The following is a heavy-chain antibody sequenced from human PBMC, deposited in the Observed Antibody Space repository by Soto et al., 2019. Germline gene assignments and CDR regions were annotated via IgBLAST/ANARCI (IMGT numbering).Heavy chain of an antibody. V-gene: IGHV3-15*07. CDR3: TIASSARYSSSWSDAFDI. CDR1: GFTFSNAW. Sequence: GGSLRLSCAASGFTFSNAWMNRVRQAPGRGLEWVGRIKSKTDGGTTDYAAPVKGRFTISRDDSKNTLYLQMNSLKTEDAAVYYCTIASSARYSSSWSDAFDIWGQGTMVTVSS. D-gene: IGHD6-13*01. CDR2: IKSKTDGGTT. J-gene: IGHJ3*02.